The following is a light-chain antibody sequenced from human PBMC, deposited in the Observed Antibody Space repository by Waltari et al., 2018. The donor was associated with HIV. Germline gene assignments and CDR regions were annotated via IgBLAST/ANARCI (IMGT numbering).Light chain of an antibody. J-gene: IGLJ2*01. CDR2: GNR. CDR3: QSFDYDSSLTVL. V-gene: IGLV1-40*01. CDR1: SSNIGDAEFD. Sequence: QSVLTQPPSVSGAPGQTVTISCSGSSSNIGDAEFDVHWYQQLPGTAPKLLIYGNRIRPSGVPDRFSGSKSGTSASLAITGLQPEDEADYYCQSFDYDSSLTVLFGGGTKLTVL.